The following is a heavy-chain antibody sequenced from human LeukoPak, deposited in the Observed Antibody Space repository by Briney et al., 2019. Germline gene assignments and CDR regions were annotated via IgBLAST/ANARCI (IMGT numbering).Heavy chain of an antibody. Sequence: ASVKVSCKASGYTSTNYYLHWVRQAPGQGLEWMGIINSSGGGTSYAQRFQGRVTMTRDTSTSTVYMELSSLRSDDTAIYYCARDGGVRYLDYWGQGTLVTVSS. D-gene: IGHD3-16*01. CDR2: INSSGGGT. CDR3: ARDGGVRYLDY. V-gene: IGHV1-46*01. CDR1: GYTSTNYY. J-gene: IGHJ4*02.